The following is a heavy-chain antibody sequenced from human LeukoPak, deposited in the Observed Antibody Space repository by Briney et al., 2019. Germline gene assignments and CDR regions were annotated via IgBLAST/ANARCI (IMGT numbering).Heavy chain of an antibody. V-gene: IGHV1-8*01. CDR2: MNPNSGNT. J-gene: IGHJ5*02. Sequence: ASVKVSCKASGYTFTSYDINWVRQATGQGLEWMGWMNPNSGNTGYAQKFQGRVTMTRNTSISTAYMELSSLRSEDTAVYYCARSYGSGTYNWFDPWGQGTLVTVSS. CDR1: GYTFTSYD. D-gene: IGHD3-10*01. CDR3: ARSYGSGTYNWFDP.